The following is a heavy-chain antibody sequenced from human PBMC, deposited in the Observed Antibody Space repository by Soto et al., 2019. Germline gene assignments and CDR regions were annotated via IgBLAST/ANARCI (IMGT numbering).Heavy chain of an antibody. V-gene: IGHV4-59*08. CDR2: IYYSGST. J-gene: IGHJ6*03. D-gene: IGHD6-13*01. CDR1: GGSISSYY. Sequence: TSETLSLTCTVSGGSISSYYWSWIRQPPGKGLEWIGYIYYSGSTNYNPSLKSRVTISVDTSKNQFSLKLSSVTAADTAVYYCARIAAAGRYYYYYYMDVWGKGTTVTAP. CDR3: ARIAAAGRYYYYYYMDV.